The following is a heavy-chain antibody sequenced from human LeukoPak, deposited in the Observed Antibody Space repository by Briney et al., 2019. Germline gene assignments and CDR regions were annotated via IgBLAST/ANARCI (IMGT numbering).Heavy chain of an antibody. CDR3: ARGKGSYYVWGSYRYTGLNYFDY. Sequence: GASVNVSCKASGYTFTSYGISWVRQAPGQGLEWMGWISAYNGNTNYAQKLQGRVTMTTDTSTSTAYMELRSLRSDDTAVYYCARGKGSYYVWGSYRYTGLNYFDYWGQGTLVTVSS. CDR2: ISAYNGNT. J-gene: IGHJ4*02. CDR1: GYTFTSYG. V-gene: IGHV1-18*01. D-gene: IGHD3-16*02.